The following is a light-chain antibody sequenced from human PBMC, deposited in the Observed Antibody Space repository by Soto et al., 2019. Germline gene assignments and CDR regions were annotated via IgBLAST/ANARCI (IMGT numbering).Light chain of an antibody. Sequence: QSVLTQPPSPSGTPGQRVTISCSGSSSNIGINTVNWYQQLPGTAPKLLIYSDNQRPSGVPDRFSGSKSGTSASLAISGLQSEDEADYYCAAWDDSLNAYVFGTGTKVTVL. CDR1: SSNIGINT. J-gene: IGLJ1*01. V-gene: IGLV1-44*01. CDR2: SDN. CDR3: AAWDDSLNAYV.